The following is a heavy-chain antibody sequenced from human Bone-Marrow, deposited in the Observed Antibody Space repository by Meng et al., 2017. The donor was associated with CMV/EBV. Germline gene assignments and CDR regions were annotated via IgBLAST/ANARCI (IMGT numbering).Heavy chain of an antibody. CDR2: ISCDSGDR. V-gene: IGHV1-18*01. CDR3: ARGGRGERDYYLEH. D-gene: IGHD3-16*01. J-gene: IGHJ4*02. CDR1: GFTFTNFG. Sequence: ASVKVSCKTSGFTFTNFGIGWVRLVPGQGLEWMGWISCDSGDRRYAQKFQGRLTLTTDTARRTAYMEMGGLTSDDTAVYYGARGGRGERDYYLEHWGQGTLVTVSS.